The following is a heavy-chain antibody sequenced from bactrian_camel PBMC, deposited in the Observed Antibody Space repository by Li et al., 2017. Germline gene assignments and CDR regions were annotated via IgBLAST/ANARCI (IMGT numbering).Heavy chain of an antibody. J-gene: IGHJ4*01. CDR2: IRSDGTT. V-gene: IGHV3S53*01. CDR3: AARLGIRAWLCNTDNSDYGH. Sequence: HVQLVESGGGSVQTGESLTLSCQFSELPTVMAWYRQTPGKERELVGSIRSDGTTTYADSVKGRFTVSQDKAKNTVYLQMTSLKPEDTGMYVCAARLGIRAWLCNTDNSDYGHWGQGTQVTVS. CDR1: ELPTV. D-gene: IGHD5*01.